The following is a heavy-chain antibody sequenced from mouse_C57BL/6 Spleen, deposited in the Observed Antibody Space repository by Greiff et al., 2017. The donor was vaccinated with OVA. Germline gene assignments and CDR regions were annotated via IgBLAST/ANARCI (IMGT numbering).Heavy chain of an antibody. CDR2: INPNNGGT. D-gene: IGHD2-4*01. CDR3: ARSLYDYDGFAY. CDR1: GYTFTDYN. V-gene: IGHV1-18*01. Sequence: VQLQQSGPELVKPGASVKIPCKASGYTFTDYNMDWVKQSHGKSLEWIGDINPNNGGTIYNQKFKGKATLTVDKSSSTAYMELRSLTSEDSAVYYCARSLYDYDGFAYWGQGTLVTVSA. J-gene: IGHJ3*01.